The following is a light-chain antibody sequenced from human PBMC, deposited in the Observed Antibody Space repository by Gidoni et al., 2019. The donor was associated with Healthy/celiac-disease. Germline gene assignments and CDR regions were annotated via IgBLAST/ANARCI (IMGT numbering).Light chain of an antibody. CDR3: QQLNRYPYT. CDR2: DAS. V-gene: IGKV1-13*02. J-gene: IGKJ2*01. Sequence: GDRVTITCRTSQGISSALAWYQQKPGKAPKLLIYDASSLESGVPSRFSGSGSGTDFTLTISSLQPEDFATYYFQQLNRYPYTFGQGTKLEIK. CDR1: QGISSA.